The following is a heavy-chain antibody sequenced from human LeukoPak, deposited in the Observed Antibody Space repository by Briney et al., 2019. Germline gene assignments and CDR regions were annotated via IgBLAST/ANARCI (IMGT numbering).Heavy chain of an antibody. CDR3: ARTYDSSKNDAFDI. CDR1: GGSISSYY. V-gene: IGHV4-59*01. Sequence: SENLSLTRTVSGGSISSYYWSWIRQPPGKGLEWIGYIYYSGSTNYNPSLESRVTISVDTSKNQFSLKLSSVTAADTAVYYCARTYDSSKNDAFDIWGQGTMVTVSS. CDR2: IYYSGST. D-gene: IGHD3-22*01. J-gene: IGHJ3*02.